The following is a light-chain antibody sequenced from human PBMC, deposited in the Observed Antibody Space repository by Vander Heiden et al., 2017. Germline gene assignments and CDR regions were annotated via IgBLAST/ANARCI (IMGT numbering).Light chain of an antibody. Sequence: DILMTQSPDSLAVSLGARATINCKSSQSVLYSSNNKNYLAWYRQKPGQPPDLLIYWASTRESGVPDRFSGSGSGTDFTLTISSLQAEDVAVYYCQQYYTTLTFGQGTRLEIK. J-gene: IGKJ5*01. CDR1: QSVLYSSNNKNY. CDR2: WAS. CDR3: QQYYTTLT. V-gene: IGKV4-1*01.